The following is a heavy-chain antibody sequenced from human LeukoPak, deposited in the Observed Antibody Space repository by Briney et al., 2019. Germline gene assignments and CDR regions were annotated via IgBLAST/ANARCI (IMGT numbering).Heavy chain of an antibody. D-gene: IGHD2-21*02. CDR3: ATAASVTADI. CDR1: GGSFSGYY. J-gene: IGHJ3*02. V-gene: IGHV4-34*01. Sequence: SETLSLTCAVYGGSFSGYYWSWIRQPPGKGLEWIGEINHSGSTNYNPSLKSRVTISVDTSKNQFSLKLSSVTAADTAVYYCATAASVTADIWGQGTMVTVSS. CDR2: INHSGST.